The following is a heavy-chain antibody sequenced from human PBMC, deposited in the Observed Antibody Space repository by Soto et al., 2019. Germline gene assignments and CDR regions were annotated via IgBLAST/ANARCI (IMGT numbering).Heavy chain of an antibody. D-gene: IGHD1-1*01. J-gene: IGHJ4*02. CDR1: GFTFSIYS. V-gene: IGHV3-21*01. CDR3: ARSPGRDGYNNFDY. CDR2: NSSSSSYI. Sequence: PGGSLRLSCAASGFTFSIYSMNWVRQAPGKGLEWVSSNSSSSSYIYYADSVKGRFTISRDNAKNSLYLQMNTLRAEDTAVYYCARSPGRDGYNNFDYWGQGTLVTVSS.